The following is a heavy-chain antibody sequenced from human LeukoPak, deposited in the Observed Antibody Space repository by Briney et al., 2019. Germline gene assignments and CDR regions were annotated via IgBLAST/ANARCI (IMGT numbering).Heavy chain of an antibody. Sequence: PGRSLRLSCAASGFTLSSSPMHWLRQAPGQGLEWVAVLSYDGTIKSYADPVKGRFTISRDTSKNTLYLQMNSLRAEDTAVYYCARDLVAGSPDFFDYWGQGTLVTVSS. CDR1: GFTLSSSP. V-gene: IGHV3-30-3*01. D-gene: IGHD6-19*01. CDR3: ARDLVAGSPDFFDY. J-gene: IGHJ4*02. CDR2: LSYDGTIK.